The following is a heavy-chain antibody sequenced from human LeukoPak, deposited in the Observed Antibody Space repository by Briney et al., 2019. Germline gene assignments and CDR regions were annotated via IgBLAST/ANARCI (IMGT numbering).Heavy chain of an antibody. CDR3: GYFGPENSYTPDS. CDR1: GFSFSSFG. V-gene: IGHV3-30*02. CDR2: IHTDVTTT. Sequence: GESLRLACAASGFSFSSFGMHWVRQAPGKGLEWVAYIHTDVTTTYYADSVKGRFTISRDNSKNTLSLQMNSLGTGDTAVYYCGYFGPENSYTPDSWGQGTLVTVSS. J-gene: IGHJ5*01. D-gene: IGHD2/OR15-2a*01.